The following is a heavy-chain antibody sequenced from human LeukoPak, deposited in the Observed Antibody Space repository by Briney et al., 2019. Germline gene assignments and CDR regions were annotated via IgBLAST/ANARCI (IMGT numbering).Heavy chain of an antibody. V-gene: IGHV4-39*07. Sequence: SETLSLTCTVSGGSISSGGYYWGWIRQPPGKGLEWIGSGSTYYNPSLKSRVTISVDTSKNQFSLKLSSVTAADTAVYFCASPRGDDSGGYYTWYFHHWGQGILVTVSS. J-gene: IGHJ1*01. CDR2: SGST. CDR1: GGSISSGGYY. D-gene: IGHD3-22*01. CDR3: ASPRGDDSGGYYTWYFHH.